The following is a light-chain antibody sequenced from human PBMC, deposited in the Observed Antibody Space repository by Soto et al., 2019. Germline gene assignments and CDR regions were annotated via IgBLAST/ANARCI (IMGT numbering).Light chain of an antibody. V-gene: IGLV2-14*01. Sequence: QSVLAQPASVSGSPGQSITISCTGTGSDIAGYNYVSWFQQHPGKAPKLRMYQVTIRPSGVSNRFSGAKSGNTASLTISGLQAEDEAEYYCSSFTSTTSLYVFGTGTKVTVL. J-gene: IGLJ1*01. CDR3: SSFTSTTSLYV. CDR2: QVT. CDR1: GSDIAGYNY.